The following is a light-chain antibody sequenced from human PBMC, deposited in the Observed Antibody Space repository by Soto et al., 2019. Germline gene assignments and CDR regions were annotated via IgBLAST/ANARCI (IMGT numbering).Light chain of an antibody. CDR2: EVS. V-gene: IGLV2-18*02. CDR1: SSDVGTYNR. CDR3: NSYTSSSTYV. Sequence: QSALNQPPSVSRSPGQSVAISCTGTSSDVGTYNRVSWYQQPPGTAPKLMIYEVSNRPSGVPDRFSGSKSGNTASLTISGLQAEDEADYYCNSYTSSSTYVFGTGTKVTVL. J-gene: IGLJ1*01.